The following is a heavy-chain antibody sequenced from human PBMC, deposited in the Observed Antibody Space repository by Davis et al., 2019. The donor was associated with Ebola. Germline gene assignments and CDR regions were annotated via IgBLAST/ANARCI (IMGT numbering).Heavy chain of an antibody. V-gene: IGHV3-30*18. CDR3: AKGIEGCGPECYILGY. Sequence: PGGSLRLSRAASGFTLSSYGIHWVRQAPGKGLEWVALISSDGEKRRFANSVQGRFSISRDNSKNTLYLQMDSLRTEDTAVYYCAKGIEGCGPECYILGYWGQGTVVTVSS. J-gene: IGHJ4*02. CDR2: ISSDGEKR. CDR1: GFTLSSYG. D-gene: IGHD1-26*01.